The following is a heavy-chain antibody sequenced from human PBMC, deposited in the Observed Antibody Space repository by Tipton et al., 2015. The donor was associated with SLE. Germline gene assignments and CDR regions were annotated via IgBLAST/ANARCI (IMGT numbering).Heavy chain of an antibody. CDR2: IYYSGST. CDR3: ARDRLGGPFDY. J-gene: IGHJ4*02. Sequence: TLSLTCTVSGGSISNYYWNWIRQPPGKGLEWIGYIYYSGSTNYNPSLKSRVTISVDTSKNQFSLKLSSVTAADTAVYYCARDRLGGPFDYWGQGTLVTVSS. D-gene: IGHD1-26*01. CDR1: GGSISNYY. V-gene: IGHV4-59*01.